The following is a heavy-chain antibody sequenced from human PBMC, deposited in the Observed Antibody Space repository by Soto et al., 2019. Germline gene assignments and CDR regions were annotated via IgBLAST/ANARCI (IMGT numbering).Heavy chain of an antibody. V-gene: IGHV6-1*01. D-gene: IGHD6-19*01. CDR3: ARESGEHNSSGWYWRSDY. Sequence: PSQTLSLTCAISGDSVSSNSAAWNWIRQSPSRGLEWLGRTYYRSKWYNDYAVSVKSRITINPDTSKNQFSLQLNSVTPEDTAVYYCARESGEHNSSGWYWRSDYWGQGTLVTVSS. CDR2: TYYRSKWYN. J-gene: IGHJ4*02. CDR1: GDSVSSNSAA.